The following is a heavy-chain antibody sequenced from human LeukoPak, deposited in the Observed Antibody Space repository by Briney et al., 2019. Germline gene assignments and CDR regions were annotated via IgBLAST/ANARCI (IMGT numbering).Heavy chain of an antibody. CDR3: ARVGRRYFDWLYNYYYYYMDV. CDR1: GYTFTSYD. J-gene: IGHJ6*03. D-gene: IGHD3-9*01. CDR2: MNPNSGNT. V-gene: IGHV1-8*02. Sequence: ASVKVSCKASGYTFTSYDINWVRQATGQGLEWMGWMNPNSGNTGYAQKFQGRVTMTRNTSISTAYMELSSLRSEDTAVYYCARVGRRYFDWLYNYYYYYMDVWGKGTTVTISS.